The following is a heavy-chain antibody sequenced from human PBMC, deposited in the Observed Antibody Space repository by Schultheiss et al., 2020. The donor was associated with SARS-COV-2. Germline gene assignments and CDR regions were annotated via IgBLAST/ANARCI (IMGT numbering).Heavy chain of an antibody. CDR1: GFTFSSYS. CDR3: ARKRGSGYEDY. V-gene: IGHV3-48*04. CDR2: ISSSSSTI. J-gene: IGHJ4*02. Sequence: GGSLRLSCAASGFTFSSYSMNWVRQAPGKGLEWVSYISSSSSTIYYADSVKGRFTISRDNAKNSLYLQMNSLRAEDTAVYFCARKRGSGYEDYWGQGTLVTVSS. D-gene: IGHD5-12*01.